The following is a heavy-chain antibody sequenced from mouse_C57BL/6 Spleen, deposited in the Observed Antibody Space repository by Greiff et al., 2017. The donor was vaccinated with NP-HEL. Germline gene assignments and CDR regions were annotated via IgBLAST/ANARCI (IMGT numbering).Heavy chain of an antibody. D-gene: IGHD1-1*01. CDR2: ISSGSSTI. J-gene: IGHJ2*01. CDR1: GFTFSDYG. Sequence: QVVESGGGLVKPGGSLKLSCAASGFTFSDYGMHWVRQAPEKGLEWVAYISSGSSTIYYADTVKGRFTISRDNAKNTLFLQMTSLRSEDTAMYYCARDYGSSYVGYWGQGTTLTVSS. V-gene: IGHV5-17*01. CDR3: ARDYGSSYVGY.